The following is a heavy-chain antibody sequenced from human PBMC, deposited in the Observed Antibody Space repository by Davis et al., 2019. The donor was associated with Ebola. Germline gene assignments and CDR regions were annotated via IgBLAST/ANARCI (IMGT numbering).Heavy chain of an antibody. V-gene: IGHV5-51*01. CDR1: GYSFTSYW. J-gene: IGHJ4*02. D-gene: IGHD5-18*01. Sequence: GESLKISCKGSGYSFTSYWIAWVRQMPGKGLEWMGIIYPADSDTRYSPSFQGLVTISADKSISTAYLQWSSLKASDSALYYCARGTALARNFDYWGQGTLVTVSS. CDR3: ARGTALARNFDY. CDR2: IYPADSDT.